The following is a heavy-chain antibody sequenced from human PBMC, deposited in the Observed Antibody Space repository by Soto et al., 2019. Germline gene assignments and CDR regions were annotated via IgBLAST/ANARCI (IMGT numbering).Heavy chain of an antibody. CDR2: INAGNGNT. CDR3: ARGGVECSGGSCYPEPGQK. V-gene: IGHV1-3*01. D-gene: IGHD2-15*01. J-gene: IGHJ4*02. CDR1: GYTFTSYA. Sequence: QVQLVQSGAEVKKPGASVKVSCKASGYTFTSYAMHWVRQAPGQRLEWMGWINAGNGNTKYSQKFQGRVTITRDTSASTAYMELSSLRSEDTAVYYCARGGVECSGGSCYPEPGQKWGQGTLVTVSS.